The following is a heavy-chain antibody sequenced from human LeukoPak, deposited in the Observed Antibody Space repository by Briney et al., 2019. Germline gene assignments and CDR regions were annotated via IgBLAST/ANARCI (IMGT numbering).Heavy chain of an antibody. CDR3: ARGGRYSYGYGWFDP. CDR1: GGTFTSYA. CDR2: IIPIFGTA. Sequence: SVKVSCKASGGTFTSYAISWVRQAPGQGLEWMGGIIPIFGTANYAQKFQGRVTITADESTSTAYMELSSLRSEDTAVYYCARGGRYSYGYGWFDPWGQGTLVTVSS. J-gene: IGHJ5*02. D-gene: IGHD5-18*01. V-gene: IGHV1-69*01.